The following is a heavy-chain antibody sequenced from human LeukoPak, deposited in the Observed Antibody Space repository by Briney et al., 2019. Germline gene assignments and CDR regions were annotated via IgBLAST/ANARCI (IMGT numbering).Heavy chain of an antibody. CDR3: ARGGGVRGVLDTFDV. Sequence: PSQTLSLTCTVSGGSISSGDSYWSWIRQPPGQGLEWIGHIYYTGSTDYNPPLKSRVSISVDTSKNQFSLKLSSVTAAGTAVYYCARGGGVRGVLDTFDVWGQGTMVTVSS. V-gene: IGHV4-30-4*01. CDR1: GGSISSGDSY. J-gene: IGHJ3*01. D-gene: IGHD3-10*01. CDR2: IYYTGST.